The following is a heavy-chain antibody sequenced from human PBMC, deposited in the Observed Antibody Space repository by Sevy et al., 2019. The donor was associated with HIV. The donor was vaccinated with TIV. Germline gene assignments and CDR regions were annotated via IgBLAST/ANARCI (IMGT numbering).Heavy chain of an antibody. J-gene: IGHJ4*02. CDR1: GIAFSTYA. CDR3: AKDFSDLYYYGRYAAVDY. Sequence: GGSLRLSCAASGIAFSTYAMFWVRQAPGKGLEWVSSISASGYSTYYADSVKGRFTLSRDNSKNTLDLQMNSLRADDTAVYYCAKDFSDLYYYGRYAAVDYWGQGTLVTVSS. CDR2: ISASGYST. V-gene: IGHV3-23*01. D-gene: IGHD3-10*01.